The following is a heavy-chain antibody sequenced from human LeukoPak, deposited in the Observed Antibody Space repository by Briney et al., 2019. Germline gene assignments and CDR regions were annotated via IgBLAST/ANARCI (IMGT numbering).Heavy chain of an antibody. Sequence: SETLSLTCTVSGGSISSYYWSWIRQPPGKGLEWIGYIYYSGSTNYNPSLKSRVTISVDTSKNQFSLKLSSVTAADTAVYYCARDPRYCSGGSCYSGFDPWGQGTLVTVSS. J-gene: IGHJ5*02. CDR2: IYYSGST. D-gene: IGHD2-15*01. CDR1: GGSISSYY. V-gene: IGHV4-59*12. CDR3: ARDPRYCSGGSCYSGFDP.